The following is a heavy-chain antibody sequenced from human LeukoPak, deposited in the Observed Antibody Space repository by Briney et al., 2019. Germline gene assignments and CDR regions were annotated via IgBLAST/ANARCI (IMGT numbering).Heavy chain of an antibody. V-gene: IGHV1-18*01. CDR3: ARGSGGSWYLFDY. CDR2: ISAYNGNT. Sequence: ASVKVSCKASGYTFTRYGISWLRQAPGQGLEWMGWISAYNGNTNYPQKLQGRVTMTTDSSPSTDLMELRRLRSDDAAVYYCARGSGGSWYLFDYWGQGTLVTVSS. CDR1: GYTFTRYG. J-gene: IGHJ4*02. D-gene: IGHD6-13*01.